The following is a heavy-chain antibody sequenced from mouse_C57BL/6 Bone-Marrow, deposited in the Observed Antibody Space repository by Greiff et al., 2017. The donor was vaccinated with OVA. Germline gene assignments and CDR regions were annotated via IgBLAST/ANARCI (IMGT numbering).Heavy chain of an antibody. CDR3: ARVPNWDTGYWYFDV. J-gene: IGHJ1*03. CDR2: INYDGSST. Sequence: EVKVVESEGGLVQPGSSMKLSCTASGFTFSDYYMAWVRQVPEKGLEWVANINYDGSSTYYLDSLKSRFIISRDNAKNILYLQMSSLKSEDTATYYCARVPNWDTGYWYFDVWGTGTTVTVSS. V-gene: IGHV5-16*01. CDR1: GFTFSDYY. D-gene: IGHD4-1*02.